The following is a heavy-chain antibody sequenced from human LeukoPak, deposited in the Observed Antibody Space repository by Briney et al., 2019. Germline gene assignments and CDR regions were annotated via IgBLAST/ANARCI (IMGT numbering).Heavy chain of an antibody. D-gene: IGHD6-19*01. CDR3: AKGIYSSGWSYFDY. CDR2: LSGSGSTT. Sequence: GGSLRLSCAASGFTFSNSAMSWVRQAPGKGLEWVSTLSGSGSTTYYADSVKGRFTISRDNSKNTLYLQMNSLRAEDTAVYYCAKGIYSSGWSYFDYWGHGTLVTVSS. CDR1: GFTFSNSA. V-gene: IGHV3-23*01. J-gene: IGHJ4*01.